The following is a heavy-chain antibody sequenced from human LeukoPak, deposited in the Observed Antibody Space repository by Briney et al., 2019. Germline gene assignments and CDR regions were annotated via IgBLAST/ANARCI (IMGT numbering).Heavy chain of an antibody. CDR3: AKAEYSSPRGAFDI. J-gene: IGHJ3*02. Sequence: AASVKVSCTASGYTFTSYYMHWVRQAPGQGLEWMGIINPSGGSTSYAQKFQGRVTMTRDMSTSTVYMELSSLGSEDTAVYYCAKAEYSSPRGAFDIWGQGTMVTVSS. V-gene: IGHV1-46*01. D-gene: IGHD6-13*01. CDR2: INPSGGST. CDR1: GYTFTSYY.